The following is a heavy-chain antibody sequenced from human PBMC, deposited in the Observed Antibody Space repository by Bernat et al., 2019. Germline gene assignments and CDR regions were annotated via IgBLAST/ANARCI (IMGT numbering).Heavy chain of an antibody. CDR3: ARAVDGSGNLDYYMDV. CDR1: GFTFSSYA. V-gene: IGHV3-30*07. D-gene: IGHD3-10*01. CDR2: ISYDGSNK. Sequence: QVQLVESGGGVVQPGRSLRLSCAASGFTFSSYAMHWVRQAPGKGLEWVAVISYDGSNKYYADSVKGRFTISRDNSKNTLYLQMNSLRAEDTAVYYCARAVDGSGNLDYYMDVWGKGTTVTVSS. J-gene: IGHJ6*03.